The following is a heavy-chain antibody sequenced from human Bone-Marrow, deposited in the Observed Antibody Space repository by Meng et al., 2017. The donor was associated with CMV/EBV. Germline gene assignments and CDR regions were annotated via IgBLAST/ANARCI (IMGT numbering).Heavy chain of an antibody. CDR3: ARHKTFESVIDLIPDAFVI. Sequence: ASVKVSCKASGYYFASYSISWVRQAPGQGLEWMGRSSAYNGDTNYGQKFQGRVTMTTDTSTNTAYMELRSLRSDDTAVYYCARHKTFESVIDLIPDAFVIWGQGTTVTVSS. J-gene: IGHJ3*02. CDR1: GYYFASYS. CDR2: SSAYNGDT. V-gene: IGHV1-18*01. D-gene: IGHD2-21*01.